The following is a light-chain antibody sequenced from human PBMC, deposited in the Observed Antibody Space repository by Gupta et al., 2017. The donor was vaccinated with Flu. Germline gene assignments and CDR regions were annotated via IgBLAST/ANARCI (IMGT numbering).Light chain of an antibody. J-gene: IGKJ1*01. V-gene: IGKV1-8*01. CDR2: AAS. CDR3: QQYYSYPRT. Sequence: AIRMTQSPSSFSASTGDRVTITCRASQGISSYLAWYQQKPGKAPKLLIYAASTLQSGVPSRFSGSGSGTDFTLTISGLQSEDFATYYCQQYYSYPRTFGQGTKVEIK. CDR1: QGISSY.